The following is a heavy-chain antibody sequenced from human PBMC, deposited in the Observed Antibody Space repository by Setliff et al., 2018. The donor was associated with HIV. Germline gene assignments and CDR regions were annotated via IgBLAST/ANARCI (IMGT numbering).Heavy chain of an antibody. CDR2: ISSSSSYI. J-gene: IGHJ6*03. CDR3: ARDRIAVAGLYYYYMDV. CDR1: GFTFSAYS. Sequence: PGGSLRLSCAAAGFTFSAYSMSWVRQAPGKGLEWVSSISSSSSYIYYADSVRGRFTISRDNAKNSLSLQMNSLKAEDTAVYYCARDRIAVAGLYYYYMDVWGKGTTVTVSS. D-gene: IGHD6-19*01. V-gene: IGHV3-21*01.